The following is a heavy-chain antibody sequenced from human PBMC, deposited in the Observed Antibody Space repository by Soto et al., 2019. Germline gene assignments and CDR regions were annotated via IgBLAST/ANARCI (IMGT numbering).Heavy chain of an antibody. CDR1: GGSFSGYY. Sequence: TLSLTCAVYGGSFSGYYWSWIRQPPGKGLEWIGEINHSGSTNYNPSLKSRVTISVDTSKNQFSLKLSSVTAADTAVYYCARRVLPAPDVVMTTGKAPTTWFDPWGQGTLLTVSS. D-gene: IGHD4-17*01. V-gene: IGHV4-34*01. CDR3: ARRVLPAPDVVMTTGKAPTTWFDP. J-gene: IGHJ5*02. CDR2: INHSGST.